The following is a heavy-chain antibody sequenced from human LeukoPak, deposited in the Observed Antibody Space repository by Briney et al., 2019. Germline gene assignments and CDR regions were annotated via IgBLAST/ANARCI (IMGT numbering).Heavy chain of an antibody. J-gene: IGHJ3*02. CDR2: IYYSGST. CDR3: ARDRELLGGDDAFDI. V-gene: IGHV4-39*07. CDR1: GGSISSSSYY. D-gene: IGHD1-26*01. Sequence: SETLSLTCTVSGGSISSSSYYWGWIRQPPGKGLEWIGSIYYSGSTYYNPSLKSRVTISVDTSKNQFSLKLSSVTAADTAVYYCARDRELLGGDDAFDIWGQGTMVTVSS.